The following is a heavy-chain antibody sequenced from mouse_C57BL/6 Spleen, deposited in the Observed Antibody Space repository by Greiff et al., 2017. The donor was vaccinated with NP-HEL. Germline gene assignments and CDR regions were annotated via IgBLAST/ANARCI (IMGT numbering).Heavy chain of an antibody. V-gene: IGHV1-69*01. D-gene: IGHD2-2*01. CDR2: IDPSDSDT. CDR1: GYTFTSYW. CDR3: ARGGLLWLRYFDV. J-gene: IGHJ1*03. Sequence: QVQLQQPGAELVMPGASVKLSCKASGYTFTSYWMHWVKQRPGQGLEWIGEIDPSDSDTNYNQKFKGKSTLTVDKSSSTAYMQLSSLTSEDSAVYYCARGGLLWLRYFDVWGTGTTVTVSS.